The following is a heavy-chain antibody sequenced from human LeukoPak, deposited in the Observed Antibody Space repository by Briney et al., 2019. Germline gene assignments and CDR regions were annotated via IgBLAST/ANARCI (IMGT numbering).Heavy chain of an antibody. Sequence: PGGSLRLSCAASGFTFSSYWMSWVRQAPGKGLDWVSAISISSDDTYYAESVKGRFTISRDNSKNTLYLRMISLRAEDTAVYFCANPEWGTYLVGFDYWGQGTLVTVSS. J-gene: IGHJ4*02. D-gene: IGHD1-26*01. V-gene: IGHV3-23*01. CDR2: ISISSDDT. CDR1: GFTFSSYW. CDR3: ANPEWGTYLVGFDY.